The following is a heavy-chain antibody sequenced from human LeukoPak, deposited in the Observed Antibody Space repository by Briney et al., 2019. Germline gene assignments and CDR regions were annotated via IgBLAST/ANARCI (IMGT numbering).Heavy chain of an antibody. V-gene: IGHV7-4-1*02. CDR2: INTNTENP. CDR1: GYTFTSCY. CDR3: ARSLLEDYYDSSGSDY. J-gene: IGHJ4*02. Sequence: ASVKVSCKASGYTFTSCYMHWVRQAPGQGLEWMGWINTNTENPTYAQGFTGRFVFSLDTSVSTAYLQISSLKAEDTAVYYCARSLLEDYYDSSGSDYWGQGTLVTVSS. D-gene: IGHD3-22*01.